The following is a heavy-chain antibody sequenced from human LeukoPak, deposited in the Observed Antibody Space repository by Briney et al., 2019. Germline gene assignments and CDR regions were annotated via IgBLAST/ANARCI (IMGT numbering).Heavy chain of an antibody. CDR3: ARPTAGTMAFDL. J-gene: IGHJ2*01. CDR2: IYYSGST. Sequence: PSETLSLTCTVSGGSISSYYWSWIRQPPGKGLEWIGYIYYSGSTNYNPSLKSRVTISVDTSKNQFSLKLSSVTAADTAVYYCARPTAGTMAFDLWGRGTLVTVSS. V-gene: IGHV4-59*08. D-gene: IGHD3-10*01. CDR1: GGSISSYY.